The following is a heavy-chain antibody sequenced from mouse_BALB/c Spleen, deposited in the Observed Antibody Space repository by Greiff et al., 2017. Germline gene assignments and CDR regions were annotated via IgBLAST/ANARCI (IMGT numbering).Heavy chain of an antibody. CDR1: GFTFSSYA. D-gene: IGHD2-14*01. Sequence: EVKLVESGGGLVKPGGSLKLSCAASGFTFSSYAMSWVRQTPEKRLEWVASISSGGSTYYPDSVKGRFTISRDNAKNNLYLQMSSLKSEDTAMYYCAREAYYRYDGYFDYWGQGTTLTVSS. CDR2: ISSGGST. V-gene: IGHV5-6-5*01. CDR3: AREAYYRYDGYFDY. J-gene: IGHJ2*01.